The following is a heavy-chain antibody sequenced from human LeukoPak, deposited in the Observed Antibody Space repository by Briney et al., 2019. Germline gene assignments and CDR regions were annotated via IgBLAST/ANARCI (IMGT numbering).Heavy chain of an antibody. D-gene: IGHD3-22*01. CDR3: ARVALPNYYDSSGHFDY. CDR2: INPTGGST. V-gene: IGHV1-46*01. Sequence: ASETVSCKASGYTFTSYYMHWVRQAPGQGLEWMGMINPTGGSTSYAQKFQGRVTMTRGTSTSTVYMELSSLRSEDTALYYCARVALPNYYDSSGHFDYWGQGTLVTVSS. CDR1: GYTFTSYY. J-gene: IGHJ4*02.